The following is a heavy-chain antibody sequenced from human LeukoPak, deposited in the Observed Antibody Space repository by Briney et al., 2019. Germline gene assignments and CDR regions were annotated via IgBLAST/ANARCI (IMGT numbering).Heavy chain of an antibody. Sequence: PETLSLTCTVSGVSMSSGSYYWAWIRQSPGKGLEWIGSVYYSGTTHYESSLKSRVSISIDTSKTQFALKVNSVTVADTAVYYCARILDLVTTKTIDYWGQGSLVIVSS. CDR2: VYYSGTT. CDR3: ARILDLVTTKTIDY. V-gene: IGHV4-39*06. J-gene: IGHJ4*02. D-gene: IGHD2-21*02. CDR1: GVSMSSGSYY.